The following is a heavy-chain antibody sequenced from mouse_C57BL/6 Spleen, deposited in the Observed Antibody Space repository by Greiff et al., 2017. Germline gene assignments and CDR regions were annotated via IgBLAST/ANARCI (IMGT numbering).Heavy chain of an antibody. CDR1: GYTFTGYW. CDR3: ARFGSNYGSYYYAMDY. J-gene: IGHJ4*01. D-gene: IGHD1-1*01. V-gene: IGHV1-9*01. CDR2: ILPGSGST. Sequence: QVQLQQSGAELMKPGASVKLSCKATGYTFTGYWIEWVKQRPGHGLEWIGEILPGSGSTNYNEKFKGKATFTADTSSNTAYMQLSSLTSEDSAVYYCARFGSNYGSYYYAMDYWGQGTSVTVSS.